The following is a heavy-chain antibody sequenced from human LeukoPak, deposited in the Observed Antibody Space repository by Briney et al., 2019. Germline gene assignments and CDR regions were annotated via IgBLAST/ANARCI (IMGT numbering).Heavy chain of an antibody. CDR1: GFTFSSCG. CDR3: ARDFRNNGGNLDY. D-gene: IGHD4-23*01. V-gene: IGHV3-33*01. CDR2: IWYDENYK. J-gene: IGHJ4*02. Sequence: GGSLRLSCAASGFTFSSCGMHWVRQAPGKGLEWVAVIWYDENYKYCADSVKGRFTISRDNSKNTLYLQMNSLRAEDTAVYFCARDFRNNGGNLDYWGQGTLVTVSS.